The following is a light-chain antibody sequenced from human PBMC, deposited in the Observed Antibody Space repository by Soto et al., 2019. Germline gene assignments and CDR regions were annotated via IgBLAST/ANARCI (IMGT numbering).Light chain of an antibody. CDR2: GAS. V-gene: IGKV1-5*03. J-gene: IGKJ1*01. CDR1: EVISTW. CDR3: QQYSRLWS. Sequence: DIQMTQSPSSLSASVGDRVTITCRPSEVISTWSAWYQQKPGKAPKLLIYGASRVERGVPPRFSGDGSGTEFTLTISSLQRDDFGIYYCQQYSRLWSFGQGTKVDIK.